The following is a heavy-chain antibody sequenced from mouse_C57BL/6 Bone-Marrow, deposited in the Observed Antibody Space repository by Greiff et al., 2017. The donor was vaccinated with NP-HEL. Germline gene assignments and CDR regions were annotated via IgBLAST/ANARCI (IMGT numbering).Heavy chain of an antibody. J-gene: IGHJ2*01. CDR3: AREFYYFEY. CDR2: INPNNGGT. V-gene: IGHV1-26*01. CDR1: GYTFTDYY. Sequence: EVQLQQSGPELVKPGASVKISCKASGYTFTDYYMNWVKQSHGKSLEWIGDINPNNGGTSYNQKFKGKATLTVDKSSSTAYMELRSLTSEDSAVYYCAREFYYFEYWGQGTTLTVSS.